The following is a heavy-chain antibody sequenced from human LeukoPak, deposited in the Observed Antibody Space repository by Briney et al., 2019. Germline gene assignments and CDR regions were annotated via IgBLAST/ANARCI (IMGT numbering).Heavy chain of an antibody. V-gene: IGHV5-51*01. D-gene: IGHD6-13*01. CDR3: AKLPGIAAAGSYWYFDL. Sequence: GESLKISCKGSGYSFTSYWIGWVRQMPGKGLEWMGIIYPGDSDTRYSPSFQGQVTISADKSISTAYLQWSSLKASDTAMYYCAKLPGIAAAGSYWYFDLWGRGTLVTVSS. J-gene: IGHJ2*01. CDR2: IYPGDSDT. CDR1: GYSFTSYW.